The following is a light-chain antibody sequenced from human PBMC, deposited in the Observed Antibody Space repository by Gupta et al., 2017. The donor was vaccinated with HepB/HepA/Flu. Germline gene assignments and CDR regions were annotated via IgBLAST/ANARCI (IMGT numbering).Light chain of an antibody. CDR3: AAWDDSLNGVV. CDR1: TSNIGSNT. J-gene: IGLJ2*01. V-gene: IGLV1-44*01. Sequence: QSVLIQPPQAPGNPGQTVTRNCSGRTSNIGSNTVNWYQLLPGMAPSLLVYSNHLRPSGVPDRFYGSKSGTSASLAITGLQSEDEAGYYCAAWDDSLNGVVFCVVTMLTVL. CDR2: SNH.